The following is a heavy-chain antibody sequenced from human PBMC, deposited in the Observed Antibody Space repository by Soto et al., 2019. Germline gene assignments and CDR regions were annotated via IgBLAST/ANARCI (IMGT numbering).Heavy chain of an antibody. CDR2: ISESGAYT. CDR1: QFSLSGSV. V-gene: IGHV3-23*01. J-gene: IGHJ6*02. CDR3: AKLAVRLSYSGIEF. Sequence: EVQLLESGGGLVQPGGSLRLSCTASQFSLSGSVIYWVRQAPGKGPEWVSAISESGAYTNYADSVRGRFTISIDNSKNTVYLELNRLRGDDTARYFCAKLAVRLSYSGIEFWGQGTTVTVSS. D-gene: IGHD6-6*01.